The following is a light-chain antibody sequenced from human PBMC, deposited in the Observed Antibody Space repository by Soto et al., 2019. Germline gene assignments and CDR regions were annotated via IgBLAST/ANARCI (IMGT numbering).Light chain of an antibody. CDR1: QSVSSN. Sequence: EIVMTQSPATLSVSPGERATLSCRASQSVSSNLAWYQQKPGQAPRLLIYGASTRATGVPARFSGSESETEFTLTLSGLQSEDFAVYYCQQYNNWTPWTFGQGTKVEIK. CDR2: GAS. CDR3: QQYNNWTPWT. J-gene: IGKJ1*01. V-gene: IGKV3-15*01.